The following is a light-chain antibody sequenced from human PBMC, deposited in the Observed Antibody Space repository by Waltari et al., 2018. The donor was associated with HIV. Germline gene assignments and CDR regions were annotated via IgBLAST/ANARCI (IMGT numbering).Light chain of an antibody. CDR3: KSYAGSNNPYV. Sequence: QSVLTQPPSASGSPGQSVTIPCTGTTSDVGGYWYVSWYQHHPGNAPNLIIYDVKKPPSGVPDRFSGPKSGTTASLTGFGLQADDEADYHCKSYAGSNNPYVFGTGTKVTV. CDR2: DVK. J-gene: IGLJ1*01. V-gene: IGLV2-8*01. CDR1: TSDVGGYWY.